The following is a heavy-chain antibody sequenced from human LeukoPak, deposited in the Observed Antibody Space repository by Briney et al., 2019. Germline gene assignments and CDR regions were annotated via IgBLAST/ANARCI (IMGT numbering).Heavy chain of an antibody. J-gene: IGHJ4*01. CDR3: ARGGGYYFDY. D-gene: IGHD3-16*01. CDR2: ISDDGSTT. V-gene: IGHV3-30*04. CDR1: GFNFRNYA. Sequence: PGGSLRLSCAASGFNFRNYAIHWVRQAPGKGPEWVALISDDGSTTYFADSVTGRFTVSRDNSKRTVSLQMNRLRPEDTALYYCARGGGYYFDYWGQGTLVTVSS.